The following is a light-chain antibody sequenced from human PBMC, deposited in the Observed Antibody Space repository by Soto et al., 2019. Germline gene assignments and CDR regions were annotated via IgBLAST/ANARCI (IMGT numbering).Light chain of an antibody. J-gene: IGKJ1*01. CDR3: QQYNSYSSWT. CDR2: DAS. Sequence: DIQMTQSPSTLSASVGDRVTITCRASQSISNLLAWYQQKPGKAPNLLIYDASTLQSGVPSRFSGSGSGTEFTLSISSLQPDDFATYYCQQYNSYSSWTFGQGTKVDIK. CDR1: QSISNL. V-gene: IGKV1-5*01.